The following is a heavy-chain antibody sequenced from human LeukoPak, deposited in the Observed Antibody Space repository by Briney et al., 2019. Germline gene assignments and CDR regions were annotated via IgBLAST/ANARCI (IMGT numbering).Heavy chain of an antibody. J-gene: IGHJ4*02. Sequence: ASVKVSCKASGYTFTGYYMHWVRQAPGQGLEWMGWINPNSGGTNYAQKFQGRVTMTRDTSISTAYMEPSRLRSDDTAVYYCARAIEKRKAMDRGVTTGGATDFDYWGQGTLVTVSS. V-gene: IGHV1-2*02. CDR1: GYTFTGYY. D-gene: IGHD3-10*01. CDR3: ARAIEKRKAMDRGVTTGGATDFDY. CDR2: INPNSGGT.